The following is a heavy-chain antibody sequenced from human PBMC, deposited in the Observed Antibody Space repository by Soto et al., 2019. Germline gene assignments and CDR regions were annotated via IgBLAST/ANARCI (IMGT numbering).Heavy chain of an antibody. CDR1: GXSFSGYY. Sequence: LSLTFAVYGXSFSGYYWSWIRQPPGKGLEWIGEINHSGSTNYNPSLKSRVTISVDTSKNQFSLKLSSVTAADTAVYYCARLWGFTDYWGQGTLVTVS. CDR3: ARLWGFTDY. V-gene: IGHV4-34*01. J-gene: IGHJ4*02. CDR2: INHSGST. D-gene: IGHD3-10*01.